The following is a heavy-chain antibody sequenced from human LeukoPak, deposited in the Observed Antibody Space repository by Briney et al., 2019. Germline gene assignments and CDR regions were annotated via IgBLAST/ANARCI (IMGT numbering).Heavy chain of an antibody. V-gene: IGHV4-39*07. D-gene: IGHD2-8*01. Sequence: PSETLSLTCTVSGGSMSSSSYYWGWIRQAPGKGLEWIGSIYYSGTTYHNPSLKSRVTISVDKSKNQFSLKLSSVTAADTAVYYCARLYYKSSWRPYWYFDLWGRGTLVTVSS. CDR2: IYYSGTT. J-gene: IGHJ2*01. CDR1: GGSMSSSSYY. CDR3: ARLYYKSSWRPYWYFDL.